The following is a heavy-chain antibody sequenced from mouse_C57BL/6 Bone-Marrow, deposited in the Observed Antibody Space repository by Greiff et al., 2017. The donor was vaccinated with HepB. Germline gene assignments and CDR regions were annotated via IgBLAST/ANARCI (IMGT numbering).Heavy chain of an antibody. D-gene: IGHD1-1*01. CDR2: ISSGSSTI. J-gene: IGHJ2*01. V-gene: IGHV5-17*01. Sequence: EVKLMESGGGLVKPGGSLKLSCAASGFTFSDYGMHWVRQAPEKGLEWVAYISSGSSTIYYADTVKGRFTISRDNAKNTLFLQMTSLRSEDTAMYYCAREIITTVVAPDYFDYWGQGTTLTVSS. CDR1: GFTFSDYG. CDR3: AREIITTVVAPDYFDY.